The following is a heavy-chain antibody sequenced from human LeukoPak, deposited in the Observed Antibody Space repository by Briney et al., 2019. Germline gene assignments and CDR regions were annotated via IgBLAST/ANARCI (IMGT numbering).Heavy chain of an antibody. CDR3: ARATMIVDAFDI. Sequence: ASVKVSCKASGYTFTIYDINWVRQATGQGLEWMGWMNPNSGNTGYAQKFQGRVTMTRNTSISTAYMELSSLRSEDTAVYYCARATMIVDAFDIWGQGTMVTVSS. V-gene: IGHV1-8*01. J-gene: IGHJ3*02. CDR2: MNPNSGNT. CDR1: GYTFTIYD. D-gene: IGHD3-22*01.